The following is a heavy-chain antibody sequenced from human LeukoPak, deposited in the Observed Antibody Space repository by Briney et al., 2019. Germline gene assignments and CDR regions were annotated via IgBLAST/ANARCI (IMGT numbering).Heavy chain of an antibody. Sequence: GRSLRLSCAASGFTFSSYGMHWVRQAPGKGLEWVAVISYDGSNKYYADSVKGRFTISRDNSKNTLYLQMNSLRAEDTAVYYCAREKGYCSGGSCYSRLGFDYWGQGTLVTVSS. V-gene: IGHV3-30*03. CDR1: GFTFSSYG. D-gene: IGHD2-15*01. CDR2: ISYDGSNK. CDR3: AREKGYCSGGSCYSRLGFDY. J-gene: IGHJ4*02.